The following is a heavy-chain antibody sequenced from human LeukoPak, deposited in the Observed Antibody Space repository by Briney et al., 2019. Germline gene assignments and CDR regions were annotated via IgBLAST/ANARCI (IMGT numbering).Heavy chain of an antibody. D-gene: IGHD4-11*01. CDR1: GFTFSSYW. Sequence: GGSLRLSCAASGFTFSSYWMSWVRQAPGKGLEWVSYISSSGSTIHYADSVRGRFTISRDNAKKSLYLQMNSLRAEDTAVYYCARPGLPFYYYYMDVWGKGTTVIVSS. J-gene: IGHJ6*03. CDR2: ISSSGSTI. V-gene: IGHV3-48*04. CDR3: ARPGLPFYYYYMDV.